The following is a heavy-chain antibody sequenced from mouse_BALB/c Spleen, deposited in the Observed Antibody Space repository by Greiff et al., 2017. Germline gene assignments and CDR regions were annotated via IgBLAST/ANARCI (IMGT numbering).Heavy chain of an antibody. CDR3: ARQRGDAMDY. V-gene: IGHV5-6*01. CDR1: GFTFSSYG. J-gene: IGHJ4*01. Sequence: EVKLVESGGDLVKPGGSLKFSCAASGFTFSSYGMSWVRQTPDKRLEWVATISSGGSYTYYPDSVKGRFTISRDNAKNTLYLQMSSLKSEDTAMYYCARQRGDAMDYWGQGTSVTVSS. CDR2: ISSGGSYT.